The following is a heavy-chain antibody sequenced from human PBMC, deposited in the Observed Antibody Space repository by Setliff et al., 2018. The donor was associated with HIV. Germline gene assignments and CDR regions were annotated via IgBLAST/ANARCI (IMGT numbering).Heavy chain of an antibody. D-gene: IGHD4-4*01. CDR1: GFALSTTREG. J-gene: IGHJ4*02. CDR2: IYGDDNK. V-gene: IGHV2-5*02. CDR3: AHFEVTATSLELDNYFDY. Sequence: SGPTLVNPTQTLTLTCTFSGFALSTTREGVGWIRQPPGKALEWLALIYGDDNKRYRTSLKTRLTITKDTSKNQVVLPLTNMDPVDTATYDCAHFEVTATSLELDNYFDYWGQGTVVTVSS.